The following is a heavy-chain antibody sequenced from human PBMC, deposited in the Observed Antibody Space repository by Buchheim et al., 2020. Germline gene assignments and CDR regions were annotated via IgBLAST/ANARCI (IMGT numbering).Heavy chain of an antibody. J-gene: IGHJ4*02. CDR2: IYHVGSS. V-gene: IGHV4-4*02. D-gene: IGHD2-15*01. CDR1: GVSISSNNW. Sequence: QVQLQESGPGLVKPSGTLSLTCAVSGVSISSNNWWSWVRQPPGKGLEWIGEIYHVGSSNYKPSLKSRVTISVETSKNPFSLKLSSVTAADTAIYYCARAPACSSCYFDYWGQG. CDR3: ARAPACSSCYFDY.